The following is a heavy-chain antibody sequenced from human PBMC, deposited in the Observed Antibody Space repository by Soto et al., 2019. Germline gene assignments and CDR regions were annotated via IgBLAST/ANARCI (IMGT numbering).Heavy chain of an antibody. D-gene: IGHD1-7*01. Sequence: ASVKVSCKASGYTFTSYYMHWVRQAPGQGLEWMGKINPSGGSTSYAQKFQGRVTMTRDTSTSTVYMELSSLRSEDTAVYYCARDPNWNYVFGYFDYWGQGTLVTVSS. CDR2: INPSGGST. V-gene: IGHV1-46*01. CDR3: ARDPNWNYVFGYFDY. J-gene: IGHJ4*02. CDR1: GYTFTSYY.